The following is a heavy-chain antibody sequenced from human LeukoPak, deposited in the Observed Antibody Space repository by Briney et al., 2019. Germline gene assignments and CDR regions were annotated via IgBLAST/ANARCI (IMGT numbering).Heavy chain of an antibody. CDR1: GGSISSYY. Sequence: PSETLSLTCTVSGGSISSYYWSWIRQPPGKGLEWIGYIYYSGSTNYNPSLKSRVTISIDTSKNQFSLKLSSVTAADTAVYYCARASYDYVWGSYRYKLSFEYWGQGTLVTVSS. V-gene: IGHV4-59*01. J-gene: IGHJ4*02. D-gene: IGHD3-16*02. CDR3: ARASYDYVWGSYRYKLSFEY. CDR2: IYYSGST.